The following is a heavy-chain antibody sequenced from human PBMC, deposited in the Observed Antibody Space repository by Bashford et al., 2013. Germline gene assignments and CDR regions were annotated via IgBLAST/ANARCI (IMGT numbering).Heavy chain of an antibody. D-gene: IGHD6-13*01. CDR3: ARDESSSWYYQSVYYFDY. Sequence: VRQAPGKGLEWVSSISSSSSYIHYADSVKGRFTISRDNAKNSLYLQMNSLRAEDTAVYYCARDESSSWYYQSVYYFDYWGQGTLVTVSS. CDR2: ISSSSSYI. J-gene: IGHJ4*02. V-gene: IGHV3-21*01.